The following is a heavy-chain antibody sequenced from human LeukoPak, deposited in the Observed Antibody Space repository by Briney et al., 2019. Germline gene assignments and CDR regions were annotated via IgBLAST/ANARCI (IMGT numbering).Heavy chain of an antibody. CDR1: RFSLSTSGMC. J-gene: IGHJ6*02. Sequence: ESGPALVKPTQTLTLTCTFFRFSLSTSGMCGSWIRQPPLKALEWLALLAWDDDKYHSTSPMTRLTISKDTSKNQVVLTMTNMDPVATATYYCARIRVYSSSRGRNNCYGMDVWGQGTTVTVSS. CDR3: ARIRVYSSSRGRNNCYGMDV. D-gene: IGHD6-13*01. CDR2: LAWDDDK. V-gene: IGHV2-70*01.